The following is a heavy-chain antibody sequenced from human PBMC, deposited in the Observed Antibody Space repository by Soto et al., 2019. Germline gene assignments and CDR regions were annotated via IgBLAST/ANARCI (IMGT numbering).Heavy chain of an antibody. D-gene: IGHD3-22*01. CDR1: GFIFNNYG. J-gene: IGHJ4*02. V-gene: IGHV3-30*03. CDR2: ISEDGSSK. CDR3: ARVITMIYQYYFDY. Sequence: GGSLRLSCTVSGFIFNNYGMHWVRQAPGKGLEWVAGISEDGSSKYYADSVKGRFTISRDNSKKTLYLQMNSLRAEDTAVYYCARVITMIYQYYFDYWGQGTLVTVSS.